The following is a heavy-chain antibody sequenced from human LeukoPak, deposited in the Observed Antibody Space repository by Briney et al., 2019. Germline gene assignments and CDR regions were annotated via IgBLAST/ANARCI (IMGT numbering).Heavy chain of an antibody. Sequence: GGSLRLPCAASGFTFSNYWMSWVRQAPGKGLEWVANIKEDGSEKYYVDSVKGRFTISRDNARNSLYLQMNSLRAEDTAVYYCASGRQLGYWGQGTLVTVSS. CDR2: IKEDGSEK. CDR3: ASGRQLGY. CDR1: GFTFSNYW. V-gene: IGHV3-7*01. D-gene: IGHD6-13*01. J-gene: IGHJ4*02.